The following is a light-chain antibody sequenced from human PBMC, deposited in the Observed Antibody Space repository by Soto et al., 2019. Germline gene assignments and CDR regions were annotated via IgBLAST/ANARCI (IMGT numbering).Light chain of an antibody. V-gene: IGKV3-20*01. CDR3: QQYSSSPLT. J-gene: IGKJ4*01. CDR1: QSVRSSH. Sequence: EIVLTQSPGTLSLSPGERATLSCRASQSVRSSHLAWYQQMPGQAPRLLIYGTSNRATGIPDRFSGGGSGTDFTLTISRLGPEDFAVYYCQQYSSSPLTFGGGTKVDIK. CDR2: GTS.